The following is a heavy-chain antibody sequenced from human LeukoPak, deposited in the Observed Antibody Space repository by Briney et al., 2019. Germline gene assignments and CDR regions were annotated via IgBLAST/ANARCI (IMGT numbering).Heavy chain of an antibody. CDR3: ARDSLAVAADLDY. CDR1: GFTFSTYW. J-gene: IGHJ4*02. D-gene: IGHD6-19*01. CDR2: INSDGSIT. Sequence: GGSLRLSCAASGFTFSTYWMHWVRQGPGKGLVWVSRINSDGSITIYADSVKGRFTISRDNAKNTLYLQMNSLRAEDTAVYYCARDSLAVAADLDYWGQGTLVTVSS. V-gene: IGHV3-74*01.